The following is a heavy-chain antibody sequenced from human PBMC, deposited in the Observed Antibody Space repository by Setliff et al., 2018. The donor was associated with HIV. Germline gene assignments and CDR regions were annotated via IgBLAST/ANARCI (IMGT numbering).Heavy chain of an antibody. Sequence: ASVKVSCKASGYTFTSYYIHWVRQAPGQGLEWMGVIHPSGGSTSYAQNFQDRVTMTRDTSTSTVYMELSSMRSEDTAVYYCARVRYCSGGSCYGGDYWFDPWVQGTLVTVSS. CDR3: ARVRYCSGGSCYGGDYWFDP. CDR1: GYTFTSYY. J-gene: IGHJ5*02. V-gene: IGHV1-46*01. D-gene: IGHD2-15*01. CDR2: IHPSGGST.